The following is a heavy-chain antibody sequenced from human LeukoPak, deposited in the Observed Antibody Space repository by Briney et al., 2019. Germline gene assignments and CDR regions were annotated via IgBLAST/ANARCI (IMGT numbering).Heavy chain of an antibody. CDR3: GRDFLGESGAGGP. Sequence: GGSLRLSCAASGFTFSSYTMNWVRQAPGKELEWASSISPSGSSTWHADSVKGRFTISRDNAKNSVYLQMTNLRVDDTAVYYCGRDFLGESGAGGPWGQGILVTVSS. D-gene: IGHD3-10*01. J-gene: IGHJ5*02. CDR2: ISPSGSST. V-gene: IGHV3-21*06. CDR1: GFTFSSYT.